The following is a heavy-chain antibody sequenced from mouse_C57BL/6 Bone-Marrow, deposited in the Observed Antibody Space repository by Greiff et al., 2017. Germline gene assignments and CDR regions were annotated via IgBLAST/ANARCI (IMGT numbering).Heavy chain of an antibody. V-gene: IGHV1-42*01. J-gene: IGHJ4*01. CDR2: INPSTGGT. D-gene: IGHD2-2*01. CDR3: ARKEEGYYGYDDAMDY. CDR1: GYSFTGYY. Sequence: VQLQQSGPELVKPGASVKISCKASGYSFTGYYMNWVKQSPEKSLEWIGEINPSTGGTTYNQKFKAKATLTVDKSSSTAYMQLKSLTSEDSAVYYCARKEEGYYGYDDAMDYWGQGTSVTVSS.